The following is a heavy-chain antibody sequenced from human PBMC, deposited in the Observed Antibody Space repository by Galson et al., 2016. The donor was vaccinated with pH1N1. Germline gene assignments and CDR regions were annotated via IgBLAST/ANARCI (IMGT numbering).Heavy chain of an antibody. Sequence: SLRLSCAASELTFSSYGMHWVRQAPGKGLEWVALISYDGTNKYYGDSVKGRCSISRDNSKNTLYLQMNSLRAEDTAVYYCAKDDYPLIIGLRRAWGMNVWEQGTTV. V-gene: IGHV3-30*18. CDR1: ELTFSSYG. CDR3: AKDDYPLIIGLRRAWGMNV. J-gene: IGHJ6*01. CDR2: ISYDGTNK. D-gene: IGHD3-16*01.